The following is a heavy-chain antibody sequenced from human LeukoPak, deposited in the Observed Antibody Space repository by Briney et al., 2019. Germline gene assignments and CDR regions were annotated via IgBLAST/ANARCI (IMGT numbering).Heavy chain of an antibody. CDR3: ARGYYGSGSYPPYDAFDI. CDR1: GGTFSSYA. CDR2: IIPILGIA. J-gene: IGHJ3*02. Sequence: ASVKVSCKASGGTFSSYAISWVRQAPGQGLEWMGRIIPILGIANYAQKFQGRVTITADKSTSTAYMELSSLRSEDTAVYYCARGYYGSGSYPPYDAFDIWGQGTMVTVSS. V-gene: IGHV1-69*04. D-gene: IGHD3-10*01.